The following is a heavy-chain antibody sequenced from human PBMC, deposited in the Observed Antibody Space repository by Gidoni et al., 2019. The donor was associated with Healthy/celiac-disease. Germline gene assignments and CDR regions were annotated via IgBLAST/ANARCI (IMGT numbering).Heavy chain of an antibody. CDR2: IYYSGST. CDR3: ARLPFYDILTGYLTD. V-gene: IGHV4-59*08. Sequence: QVQLQESGPGLVKPSATLSLTCTVSGGSISRYYWSWIRQPPGKVLEWIGYIYYSGSTNYNPALKSRVTRSVDTSKNQFSLKLSSVTAADTAVYYCARLPFYDILTGYLTDWGQGTLVTVSS. J-gene: IGHJ4*02. CDR1: GGSISRYY. D-gene: IGHD3-9*01.